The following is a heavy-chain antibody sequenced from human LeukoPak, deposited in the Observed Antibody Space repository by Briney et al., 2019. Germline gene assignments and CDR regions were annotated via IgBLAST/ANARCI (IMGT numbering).Heavy chain of an antibody. CDR2: MNPNSGNT. V-gene: IGHV1-8*01. D-gene: IGHD3-22*01. J-gene: IGHJ4*02. Sequence: ASVKVSCKASGYTFTSYDINWVRQATGQGLEWMGWMNPNSGNTGYAQKFQGGVTMTRNTSISTACMELSSLRSEDTAVYYCARLTYYYDSSGYYFDYWGQGTLVTVSS. CDR3: ARLTYYYDSSGYYFDY. CDR1: GYTFTSYD.